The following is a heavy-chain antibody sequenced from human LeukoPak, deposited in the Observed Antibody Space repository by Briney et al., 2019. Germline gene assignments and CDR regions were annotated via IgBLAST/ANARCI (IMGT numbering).Heavy chain of an antibody. Sequence: GGSLRLSCAASGFTFSSYSMNWVRQAPGKGLEWVSSISSSSYIYYADSVKGRFTISRDNAKNSLYLQMNSLRAEDTAVYYCARSIIAAAGFQHWGQGTLVTVSS. CDR1: GFTFSSYS. CDR3: ARSIIAAAGFQH. D-gene: IGHD6-13*01. J-gene: IGHJ1*01. CDR2: ISSSSYI. V-gene: IGHV3-21*01.